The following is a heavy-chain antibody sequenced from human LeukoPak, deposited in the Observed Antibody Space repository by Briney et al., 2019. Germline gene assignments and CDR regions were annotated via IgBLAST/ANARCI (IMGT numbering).Heavy chain of an antibody. D-gene: IGHD6-13*01. V-gene: IGHV3-74*01. J-gene: IGHJ4*02. CDR2: VNRDGSST. Sequence: GGSLRPSCAASGFTFSDYWMHWVRQAAGKGLVWVSRVNRDGSSTNYADSVKGRFTVSRDNAKNTLSLQMNSLRAEDTAVYYCARDRSISAAGDTYWGQGTLVTVSS. CDR3: ARDRSISAAGDTY. CDR1: GFTFSDYW.